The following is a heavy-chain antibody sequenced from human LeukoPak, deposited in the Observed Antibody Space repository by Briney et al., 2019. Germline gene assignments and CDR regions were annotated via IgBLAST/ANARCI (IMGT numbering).Heavy chain of an antibody. CDR2: LSGSGTTT. CDR1: GGSISSYY. J-gene: IGHJ6*02. Sequence: ETLSLTCTVSGGSISSYYWSWIRQPPGKGLEWVSALSGSGTTTYYGDSVKGRFTISRDNSKNTLYLQMHSLRAEDTAIYYCVNRDGGWLQSSGMDVWGQGTAVTVSS. D-gene: IGHD5-24*01. CDR3: VNRDGGWLQSSGMDV. V-gene: IGHV3-23*01.